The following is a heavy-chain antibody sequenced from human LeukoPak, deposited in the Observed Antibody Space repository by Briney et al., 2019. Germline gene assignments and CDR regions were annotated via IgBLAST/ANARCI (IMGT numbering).Heavy chain of an antibody. CDR2: ISSSGSTI. Sequence: SGGSLRLSCAASGFTFSSYEMNWVRQAPGKGLEWVSYISSSGSTIYYADSVKGRFTICRDNAKNSLYLQMNSLRAEDTAVYYCARETRYYYDSSGSTWGQGTLVTVSS. CDR3: ARETRYYYDSSGST. J-gene: IGHJ5*02. V-gene: IGHV3-48*03. D-gene: IGHD3-22*01. CDR1: GFTFSSYE.